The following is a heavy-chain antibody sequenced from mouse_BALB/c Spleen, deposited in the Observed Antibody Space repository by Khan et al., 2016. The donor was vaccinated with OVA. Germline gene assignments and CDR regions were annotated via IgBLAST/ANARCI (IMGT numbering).Heavy chain of an antibody. J-gene: IGHJ3*01. V-gene: IGHV1-7*01. CDR2: IVPSTGYT. D-gene: IGHD1-1*02. CDR1: GYTFTTYW. Sequence: QIQLVQSGAELAKPGASVKLSCKASGYTFTTYWMHWVKQRPGQGLEWIGYIVPSTGYTKYNQKFKGKATLTTDKSSNTAYIQLSSLTSEDSAVYYCIRRGEYGGFANGGQGTLVTVSA. CDR3: IRRGEYGGFAN.